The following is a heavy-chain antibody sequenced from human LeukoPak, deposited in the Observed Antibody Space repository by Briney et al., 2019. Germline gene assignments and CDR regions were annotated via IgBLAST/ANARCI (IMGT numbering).Heavy chain of an antibody. D-gene: IGHD2-2*01. J-gene: IGHJ4*02. CDR2: IHDTGST. V-gene: IGHV4-59*11. CDR1: GGSLSSHY. Sequence: SETLPLTCSVSGGSLSSHYWSWIRQPPGKGLELIGHIHDTGSTFYNPSLRGRVTISLDTSNNQFSLKLTSMTAADTAVYYCARFSSGCSTSSCYLTYWGQGTLVTVS. CDR3: ARFSSGCSTSSCYLTY.